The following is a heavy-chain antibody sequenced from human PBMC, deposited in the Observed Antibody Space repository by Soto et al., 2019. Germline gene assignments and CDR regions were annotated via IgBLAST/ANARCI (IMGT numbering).Heavy chain of an antibody. D-gene: IGHD2-2*01. J-gene: IGHJ3*02. CDR2: INAGDGNT. Sequence: QVQLVQSGAEVKKPGASVKGSCKTSGYTFTNYAIHWVRQAPGQRLEWMGWINAGDGNTKYSQKFQGRVTITRDTYASTAYMELSSLRSEDAAVYYCARSGSCTSASCYVGFDIWGQVTMVTVSS. CDR3: ARSGSCTSASCYVGFDI. CDR1: GYTFTNYA. V-gene: IGHV1-3*01.